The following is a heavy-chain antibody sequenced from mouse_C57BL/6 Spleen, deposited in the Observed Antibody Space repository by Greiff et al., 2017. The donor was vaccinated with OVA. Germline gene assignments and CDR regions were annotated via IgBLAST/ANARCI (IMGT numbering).Heavy chain of an antibody. CDR3: ARFDSYYFDY. J-gene: IGHJ2*01. Sequence: VQLQQSGPELVKPGASVKISCKASGYSFTSYYIHWVKQRPGQGLEWIGWIYPGSGNTKYNEKFKGKATLTADTSSSTAYMQLSSLTSEDSAVYYCARFDSYYFDYWGQGTTLTVSP. CDR2: IYPGSGNT. CDR1: GYSFTSYY. V-gene: IGHV1-66*01.